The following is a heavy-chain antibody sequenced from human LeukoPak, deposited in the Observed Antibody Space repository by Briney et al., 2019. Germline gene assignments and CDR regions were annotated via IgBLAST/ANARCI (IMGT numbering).Heavy chain of an antibody. D-gene: IGHD4-17*01. V-gene: IGHV3-49*04. CDR3: TRDYGDYVQP. Sequence: SLRLSCTASGFTFDDYAMSWVRQAPGKGLEWLGFIRSKAYGGTTEYAASVKGRFTISRDDSKSIAYVQMNSLRSEDTAVYYCTRDYGDYVQPWGQGTLVTVSS. CDR2: IRSKAYGGTT. CDR1: GFTFDDYA. J-gene: IGHJ5*02.